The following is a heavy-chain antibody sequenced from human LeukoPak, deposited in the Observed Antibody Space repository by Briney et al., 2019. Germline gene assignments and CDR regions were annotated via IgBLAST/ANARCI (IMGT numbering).Heavy chain of an antibody. J-gene: IGHJ4*02. CDR3: ASNDYRDEGIDS. V-gene: IGHV3-21*01. D-gene: IGHD4-17*01. CDR2: ISYSGPHM. CDR1: AFIFSGHW. Sequence: PGGSLRLSCEGSAFIFSGHWMNWVRQAPGKGLEWVSSISYSGPHMFYADSVRGRFTISRDNAENSLFLQMNSLRAEDTAVYFCASNDYRDEGIDSWGQGTLVTVSS.